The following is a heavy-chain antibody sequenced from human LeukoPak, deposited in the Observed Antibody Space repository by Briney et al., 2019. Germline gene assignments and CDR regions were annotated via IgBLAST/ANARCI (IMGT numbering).Heavy chain of an antibody. D-gene: IGHD6-19*01. Sequence: ASVKVSCKVSGYTLTELSVHWVRQAPGQGLEWMGWISAYNGNTNYAQKFQGRITMTTDTSTSTAYMELRSLRPDDTAVYYCARMTVSGRDNWFDPWGQGTLVTVSS. J-gene: IGHJ5*02. CDR2: ISAYNGNT. V-gene: IGHV1-18*01. CDR1: GYTLTELS. CDR3: ARMTVSGRDNWFDP.